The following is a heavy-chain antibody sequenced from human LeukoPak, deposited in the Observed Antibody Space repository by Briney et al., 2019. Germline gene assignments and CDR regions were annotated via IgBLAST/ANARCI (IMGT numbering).Heavy chain of an antibody. D-gene: IGHD2-15*01. V-gene: IGHV4-38-2*01. CDR2: IYHSGST. Sequence: SETLSLTCAVSGYSISSGYYWGWIRQPPGKGLESIGSIYHSGSTYYNPSLKSRVTISVDTSKNQFSLKLSSVTAADTAVYYCARAHVVSGRLGTRGQGTLVTVSS. CDR1: GYSISSGYY. J-gene: IGHJ4*02. CDR3: ARAHVVSGRLGT.